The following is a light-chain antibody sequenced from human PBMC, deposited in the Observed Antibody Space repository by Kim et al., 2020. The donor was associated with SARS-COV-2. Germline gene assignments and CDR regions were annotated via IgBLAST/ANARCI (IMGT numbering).Light chain of an antibody. Sequence: PGQTARITCSGDALPKQYAYWYQQKRGQAPVLVIYKDSERPSGIPERFSGSSSGTTVTLTISGVQAEDEADYYCQSADSSGTHVVFGGGTQLTVL. CDR1: ALPKQY. CDR2: KDS. CDR3: QSADSSGTHVV. V-gene: IGLV3-25*03. J-gene: IGLJ2*01.